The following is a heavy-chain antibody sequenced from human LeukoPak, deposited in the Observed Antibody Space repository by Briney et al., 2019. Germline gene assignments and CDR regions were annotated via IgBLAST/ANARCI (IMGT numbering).Heavy chain of an antibody. V-gene: IGHV3-30*03. CDR1: GFTFSSYG. CDR2: ISYDGSNK. J-gene: IGHJ4*02. D-gene: IGHD3-22*01. Sequence: GRSLRLSCAASGFTFSSYGMHWVRQASGKGLEWVAVISYDGSNKYYADSVKGRFTISRDNSKSMLYLQLNSLRAEDSAVYRRARAGYDRSGYLTFWGQGTLVTVSS. CDR3: ARAGYDRSGYLTF.